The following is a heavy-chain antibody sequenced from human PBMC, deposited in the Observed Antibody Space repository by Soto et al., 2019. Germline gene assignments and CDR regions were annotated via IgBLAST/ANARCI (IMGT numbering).Heavy chain of an antibody. CDR1: GGSISSYY. Sequence: SETLSLTCTVSGGSISSYYWSWIRQSAGNGLEWIGRIYTSGSTNYNPSLKSRVTMSVDTSKNQFSLKLSSVTAADTAVYYCARDGRGDYDSSGYYPNWFDPWGQGTLVTVSS. D-gene: IGHD3-22*01. CDR2: IYTSGST. V-gene: IGHV4-4*07. J-gene: IGHJ5*02. CDR3: ARDGRGDYDSSGYYPNWFDP.